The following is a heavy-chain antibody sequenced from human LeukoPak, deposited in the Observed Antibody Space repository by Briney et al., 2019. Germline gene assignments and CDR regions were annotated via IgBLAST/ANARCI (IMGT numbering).Heavy chain of an antibody. CDR3: ARADYVWGSYRLFDY. D-gene: IGHD3-16*02. CDR2: ISSSSSYI. J-gene: IGHJ4*02. Sequence: GGSLRLSCAASGFTLSSMNWVRQTPGKGLEWVSSISSSSSYIYYADSVKGRFTISRDNAKNSLYLQMNSLRAEDTAVYYCARADYVWGSYRLFDYWGEGTLVTVSS. CDR1: GFTLSS. V-gene: IGHV3-21*01.